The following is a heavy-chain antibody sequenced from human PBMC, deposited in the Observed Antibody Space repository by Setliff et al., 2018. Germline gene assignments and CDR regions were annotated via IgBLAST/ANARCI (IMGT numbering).Heavy chain of an antibody. CDR2: IGPYNGNT. V-gene: IGHV1-18*01. CDR1: GFTFRNYA. J-gene: IGHJ6*02. CDR3: AKGGNITRETYYYYGMDV. D-gene: IGHD1-20*01. Sequence: ASVKVSCKASGFTFRNYAISWVRQAPGKGFEWMGWIGPYNGNTYYAQKFQGRVAITTDTSTSTAYMELRSLRSDDTAVYYCAKGGNITRETYYYYGMDVWGQGTTVTVSS.